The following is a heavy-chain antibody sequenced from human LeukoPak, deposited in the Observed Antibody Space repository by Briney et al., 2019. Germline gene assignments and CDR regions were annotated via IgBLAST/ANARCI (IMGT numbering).Heavy chain of an antibody. CDR2: ISSSGSTI. Sequence: GGSLRPSCAASGFTFSSYEMNWVRQAPGKGLEWVSYISSSGSTIYYADSVKGRFTISRDNAKNSLYLQMNSLRAEDTAVYYCARDFAGAEYVDTARTFDYWGQGTLVTVSS. CDR3: ARDFAGAEYVDTARTFDY. CDR1: GFTFSSYE. J-gene: IGHJ4*02. V-gene: IGHV3-48*03. D-gene: IGHD5-18*01.